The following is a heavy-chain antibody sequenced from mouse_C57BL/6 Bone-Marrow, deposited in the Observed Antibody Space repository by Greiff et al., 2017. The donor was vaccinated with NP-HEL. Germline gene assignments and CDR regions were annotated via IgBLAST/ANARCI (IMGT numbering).Heavy chain of an antibody. CDR3: ARYYGSYYAMDY. CDR1: GYAFSSSC. J-gene: IGHJ4*01. Sequence: QVQLQQSGSELVKPGSSVKISCKASGYAFSSSCMNWVKQRPGKGLEWIGRIYPGDGVTHYNGKFKGNATLTADNSSSTAYMQLSSLTSEDSAVYFCARYYGSYYAMDYWGQGTSVTVSS. D-gene: IGHD1-1*01. CDR2: IYPGDGVT. V-gene: IGHV1-82*01.